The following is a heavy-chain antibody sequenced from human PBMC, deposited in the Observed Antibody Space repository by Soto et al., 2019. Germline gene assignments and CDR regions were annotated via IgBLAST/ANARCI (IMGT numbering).Heavy chain of an antibody. V-gene: IGHV5-51*01. Sequence: GESLKISCKGSGYSFTSYWIGWVRQMPGKGLEWMGIIYPGDSDTRYSPSFQGQVTISADKSIGTAYLQWSSLKASDTAMYYCALREVPAAIGPFLAYDFDYWGQGTLVTVSS. D-gene: IGHD2-2*01. CDR2: IYPGDSDT. CDR3: ALREVPAAIGPFLAYDFDY. J-gene: IGHJ4*02. CDR1: GYSFTSYW.